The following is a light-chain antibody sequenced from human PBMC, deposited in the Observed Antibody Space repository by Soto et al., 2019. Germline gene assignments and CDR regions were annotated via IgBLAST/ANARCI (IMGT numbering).Light chain of an antibody. V-gene: IGKV3-15*01. Sequence: EIVMTQSPATLSVSPGEGATLSCRASQSVSTDLAWYRQRPGQAPRLLIYGASSRAPDIPARFSGSGSGTEFTLTISRLQSEDFAVYYCHQYNDWPLTFGGGT. CDR3: HQYNDWPLT. CDR1: QSVSTD. CDR2: GAS. J-gene: IGKJ4*01.